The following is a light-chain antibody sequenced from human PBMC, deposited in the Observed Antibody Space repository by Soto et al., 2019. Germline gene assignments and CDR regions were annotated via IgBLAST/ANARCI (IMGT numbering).Light chain of an antibody. CDR1: QGISSY. J-gene: IGKJ1*01. CDR3: QQYKSYWT. V-gene: IGKV1-8*01. CDR2: KAS. Sequence: AIRMTQSPSSFSASTGDRVTITCRASQGISSYLAWYQQKPGKAPKLLIFKASTLESGVPSRFSGSGSGTEFALTISSLQPDDFATYYCQQYKSYWTFGQGTKVDIK.